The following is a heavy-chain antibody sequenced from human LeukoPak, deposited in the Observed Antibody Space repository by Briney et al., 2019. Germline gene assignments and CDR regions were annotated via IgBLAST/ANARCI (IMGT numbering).Heavy chain of an antibody. CDR3: TRDAVAFDY. CDR1: NYTFSNFG. J-gene: IGHJ4*02. V-gene: IGHV1-18*01. Sequence: ASVKVSCKASNYTFSNFGISWVRQAPGQGLEWMGWISPYNGNTNYAQKFQGRVTITTDTSTTTAYMELRSLGSDDTAVYYCTRDAVAFDYWGQGTLVTISS. CDR2: ISPYNGNT. D-gene: IGHD6-19*01.